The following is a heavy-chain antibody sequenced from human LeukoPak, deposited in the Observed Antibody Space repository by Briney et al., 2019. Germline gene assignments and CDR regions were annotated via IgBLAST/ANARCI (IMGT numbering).Heavy chain of an antibody. J-gene: IGHJ4*02. CDR1: GHTFTRYG. CDR3: ARGVYSSGLYYFVY. CDR2: ISDYYGKT. V-gene: IGHV1-18*01. Sequence: GLPVKVSCKASGHTFTRYGNSWVRQANVQRIKWMAWISDYYGKTKFAQKLQGSVTMATDTPTRRAYMELRSLRSGDTAVYCCARGVYSSGLYYFVYWGQGTLVSVSS. D-gene: IGHD6-19*01.